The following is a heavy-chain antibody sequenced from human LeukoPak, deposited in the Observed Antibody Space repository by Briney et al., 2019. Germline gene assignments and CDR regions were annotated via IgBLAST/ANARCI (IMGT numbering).Heavy chain of an antibody. D-gene: IGHD3-10*01. Sequence: ASVKVSCKASGYSFTNYGISWVRQAPGQGLQWTGWISVNNADTNYAQNFQGRVTLTTDTSTGTAYMELRSLRSDDTAVYYCARVRWFGELFSDYWGQGTLVTVSS. CDR1: GYSFTNYG. CDR3: ARVRWFGELFSDY. CDR2: ISVNNADT. J-gene: IGHJ4*02. V-gene: IGHV1-18*01.